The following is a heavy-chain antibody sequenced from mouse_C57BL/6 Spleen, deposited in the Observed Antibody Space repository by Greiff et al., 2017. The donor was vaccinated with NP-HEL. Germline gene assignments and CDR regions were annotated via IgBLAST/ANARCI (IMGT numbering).Heavy chain of an antibody. CDR3: ARNRYYGSSYGRNWYFDV. CDR2: ISSGSSTI. V-gene: IGHV5-17*01. J-gene: IGHJ1*03. Sequence: DVKLVESGGGLVKPGGSLKLSCAASGFTFSDYGMHWVRQAPEKGLEWVAYISSGSSTIYYADTVKGRFTISRDNAKNTLFLQMTSLRSEDTAMYYCARNRYYGSSYGRNWYFDVWGTGTTVTVSS. D-gene: IGHD1-1*01. CDR1: GFTFSDYG.